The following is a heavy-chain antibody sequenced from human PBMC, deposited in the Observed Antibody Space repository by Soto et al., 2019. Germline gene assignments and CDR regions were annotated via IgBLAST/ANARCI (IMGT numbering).Heavy chain of an antibody. CDR1: GYSISSGYY. CDR2: IYHSGST. J-gene: IGHJ4*02. V-gene: IGHV4-38-2*02. D-gene: IGHD3-3*01. CDR3: AREREMITIFGVVPPEMLHFDY. Sequence: PSETLSLTCAVSGYSISSGYYWGWIRQPPGKGLKWIGSIYHSGSTYYNPSLKSRVTISVDTSKNQFSLKLSSVTAADTAVYYCAREREMITIFGVVPPEMLHFDYWGQGTLVTVSS.